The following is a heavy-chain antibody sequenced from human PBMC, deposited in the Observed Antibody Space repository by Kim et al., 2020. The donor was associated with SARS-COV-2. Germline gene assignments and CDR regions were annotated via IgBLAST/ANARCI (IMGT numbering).Heavy chain of an antibody. Sequence: YNPSLKSRVTISVDTSKNQFSLKLSSVTAADTAVYYCARLYSSGWYEIDYWGQGTLVTVSS. CDR3: ARLYSSGWYEIDY. V-gene: IGHV4-39*01. J-gene: IGHJ4*02. D-gene: IGHD6-19*01.